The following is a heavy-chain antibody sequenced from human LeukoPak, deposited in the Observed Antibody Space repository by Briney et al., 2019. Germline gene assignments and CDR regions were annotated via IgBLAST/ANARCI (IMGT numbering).Heavy chain of an antibody. D-gene: IGHD2-8*02. V-gene: IGHV3-23*01. CDR2: ISGGGDST. J-gene: IGHJ4*02. CDR3: AREDGVTVSWRLVPRGYYFDY. Sequence: PGGSLRLSCAASGFTFNSYAMSWVRQAPGKGLDWVSAISGGGDSTYYADSVKGRFTISRDNSKNSLYLQTNSLRAEDTALYYCAREDGVTVSWRLVPRGYYFDYWGQGTLVTVSS. CDR1: GFTFNSYA.